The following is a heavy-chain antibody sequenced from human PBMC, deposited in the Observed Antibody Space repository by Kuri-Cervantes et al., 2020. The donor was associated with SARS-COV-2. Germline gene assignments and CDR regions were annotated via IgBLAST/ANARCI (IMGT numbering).Heavy chain of an antibody. D-gene: IGHD3-22*01. Sequence: ASVKVSCKASGYTFTGYYMHWVRQAPGQGLEWMGWINPNSGGTNYAQKFQGRVTMTRDTSVSTAYMELSSLRSEDTAVYYCARGEVPYDADYWGQGTLVTVSS. CDR2: INPNSGGT. CDR1: GYTFTGYY. CDR3: ARGEVPYDADY. J-gene: IGHJ4*02. V-gene: IGHV1-2*02.